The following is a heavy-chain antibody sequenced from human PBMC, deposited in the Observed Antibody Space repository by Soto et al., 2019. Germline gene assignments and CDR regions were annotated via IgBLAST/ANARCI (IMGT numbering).Heavy chain of an antibody. J-gene: IGHJ4*01. CDR1: GFAFSGYG. D-gene: IGHD4-17*01. Sequence: HPGGSLGLYCAASGFAFSGYGVHWVRQAPGKGLEWVALIWYDGSKTYHADSVKGRFAISRDDSKSTLLLQMSSLRVDDTAVYYCVRGPATVTSCSDHWGHGALVTVPS. V-gene: IGHV3-33*01. CDR2: IWYDGSKT. CDR3: VRGPATVTSCSDH.